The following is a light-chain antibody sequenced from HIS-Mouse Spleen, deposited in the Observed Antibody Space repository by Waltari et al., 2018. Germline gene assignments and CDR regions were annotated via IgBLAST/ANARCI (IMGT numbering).Light chain of an antibody. CDR1: SSNIGSNY. V-gene: IGLV1-47*01. CDR3: AAWDDSLSGYVV. CDR2: RNK. Sequence: QSVLTQPPSASGTPGQRVTISCSGSSSNIGSNYVYWYQQLPGTAPKLLIYRNKHRPQGVPARFACSKSGTSASLAISGLRSEDEADYYCAAWDDSLSGYVVFGGGTKLTVL. J-gene: IGLJ2*01.